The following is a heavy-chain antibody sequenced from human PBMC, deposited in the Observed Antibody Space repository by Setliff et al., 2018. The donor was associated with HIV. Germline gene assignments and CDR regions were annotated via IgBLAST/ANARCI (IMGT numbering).Heavy chain of an antibody. CDR2: IIPIFGTA. J-gene: IGHJ6*04. CDR1: GGTFSSYA. CDR3: ASAIVGLGYNFFSVDV. V-gene: IGHV1-69*05. D-gene: IGHD1-26*01. Sequence: SVKVSCKASGGTFSSYAISWVRQAPGQGLEWMGGIIPIFGTANYAQKFQGRVTITRDASASTAYMELSSLRSEDTAVYYCASAIVGLGYNFFSVDVWGKGTTVTVSS.